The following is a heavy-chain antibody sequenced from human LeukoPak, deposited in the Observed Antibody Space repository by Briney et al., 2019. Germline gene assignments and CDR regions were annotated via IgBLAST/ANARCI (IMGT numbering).Heavy chain of an antibody. J-gene: IGHJ4*02. CDR2: ISGSGGST. V-gene: IGHV3-23*01. CDR1: GFTFSSYA. CDR3: ARRKGYSSGIDY. Sequence: PGGSLRLSCAASGFTFSSYAMSWVRQAPGKGLEWVSAISGSGGSTYYADSVKGRFTISRDNSKNTLYLQMNSLRAEDTAVYYCARRKGYSSGIDYWGQGTLVTVSS. D-gene: IGHD6-19*01.